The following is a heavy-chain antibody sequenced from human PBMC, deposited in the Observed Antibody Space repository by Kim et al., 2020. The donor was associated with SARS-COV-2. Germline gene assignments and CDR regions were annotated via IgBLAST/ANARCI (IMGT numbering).Heavy chain of an antibody. J-gene: IGHJ4*02. V-gene: IGHV3-48*03. Sequence: YYADSVKGRFTMSKDNAKNSLYLEMNRLRAEDAVIYYCASLDSAQVPVVIWGQGTLVTVSS. CDR3: ASLDSAQVPVVI. D-gene: IGHD2-21*01.